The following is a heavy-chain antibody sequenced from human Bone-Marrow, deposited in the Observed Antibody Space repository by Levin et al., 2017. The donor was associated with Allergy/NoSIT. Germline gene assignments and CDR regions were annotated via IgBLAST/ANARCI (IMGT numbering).Heavy chain of an antibody. CDR1: GGSISSSNW. J-gene: IGHJ3*02. Sequence: PGGSLRLSCAVSGGSISSSNWWSWVRQPPGKGLEWIGEIYHSGSTNYNPSLKSRVTISVDKSKNQFSLKLSSVTAADTAVYYCARPFYDILTGSDDAFDIWGQGTMVTVSS. V-gene: IGHV4-4*02. CDR2: IYHSGST. CDR3: ARPFYDILTGSDDAFDI. D-gene: IGHD3-9*01.